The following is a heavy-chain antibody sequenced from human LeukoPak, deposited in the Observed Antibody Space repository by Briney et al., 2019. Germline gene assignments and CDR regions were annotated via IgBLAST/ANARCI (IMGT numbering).Heavy chain of an antibody. CDR1: GGAFSSYA. CDR2: IIPILGIA. D-gene: IGHD5-18*01. J-gene: IGHJ4*02. CDR3: ARDADTAMATIMDY. V-gene: IGHV1-69*04. Sequence: AASVKVSCKASGGAFSSYAISWVRQAPGQGLEWMGRIIPILGIANYAQKFQGRVKITADKSTSTAYMELSSLRSEDTAVYYCARDADTAMATIMDYWGQGTLVTVSS.